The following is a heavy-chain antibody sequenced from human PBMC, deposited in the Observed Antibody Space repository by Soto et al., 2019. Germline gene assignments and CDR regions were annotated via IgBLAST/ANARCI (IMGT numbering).Heavy chain of an antibody. J-gene: IGHJ3*02. CDR1: GFTFNRHW. CDR3: ARDMRAVPWYGGVSSAFDM. Sequence: PGGSLRLSCAASGFTFNRHWMHWFRQAPGHGLVWVSRTKTDGSADYADSVKGRFTISRDNAKNTLYLQMNSLRAEDTAVYYCARDMRAVPWYGGVSSAFDMWGQGTMVTVSS. D-gene: IGHD3-10*01. V-gene: IGHV3-74*01. CDR2: TKTDGSA.